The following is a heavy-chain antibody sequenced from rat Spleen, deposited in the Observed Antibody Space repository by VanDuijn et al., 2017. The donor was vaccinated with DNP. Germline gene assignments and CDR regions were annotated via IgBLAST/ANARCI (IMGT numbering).Heavy chain of an antibody. D-gene: IGHD1-1*01. J-gene: IGHJ2*01. CDR1: GFTFNNYW. Sequence: EVQLVESGGDLVQPGRSLRLSCVASGFTFNNYWMTWIRQVPGKGLEWVASITSSGGSTYYPDSVKGRFTISRDNAKNTLYLQINSLRSEDTATYYCTRDGYSGDGVDYWGQGVMVTVSS. V-gene: IGHV5-31*01. CDR3: TRDGYSGDGVDY. CDR2: ITSSGGST.